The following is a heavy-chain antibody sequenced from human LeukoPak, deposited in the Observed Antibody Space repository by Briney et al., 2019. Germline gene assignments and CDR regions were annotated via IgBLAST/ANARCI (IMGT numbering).Heavy chain of an antibody. J-gene: IGHJ4*02. D-gene: IGHD3-10*02. Sequence: GGSLRLSCSASGFIFTDHYMSWIRQAPGKGLEWLSYISNDLSTIYYADSVKGRFTVSRDNAKNSVFLQLNNARVEDTAIYYCARAQTVRFIDYWGQGALVTVSS. CDR1: GFIFTDHY. CDR2: ISNDLSTI. V-gene: IGHV3-11*01. CDR3: ARAQTVRFIDY.